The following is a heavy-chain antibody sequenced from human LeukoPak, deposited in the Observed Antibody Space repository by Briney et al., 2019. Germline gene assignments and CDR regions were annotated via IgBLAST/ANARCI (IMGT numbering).Heavy chain of an antibody. CDR2: IIPIFGTA. J-gene: IGHJ4*02. V-gene: IGHV1-69*13. CDR1: GGTFSSYA. D-gene: IGHD2/OR15-2a*01. CDR3: ARESNNKYYFDQ. Sequence: SVKVSCTASGGTFSSYAISWVRQAPGQGLEWMGGIIPIFGTANYAQKFQGRVTITADESTSTAYMELSSLRSEDTAVYYCARESNNKYYFDQWGQGTLVTVSS.